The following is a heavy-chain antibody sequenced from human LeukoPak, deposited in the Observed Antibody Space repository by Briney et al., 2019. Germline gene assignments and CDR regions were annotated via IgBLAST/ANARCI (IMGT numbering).Heavy chain of an antibody. J-gene: IGHJ5*02. CDR1: GFTFNDYS. CDR3: ARAAGWLDP. CDR2: IGNSDTTI. Sequence: GGSLRLSCVASGFTFNDYSMSWIRQAPEKGLEWVSYIGNSDTTIYYANSVKGRFTISRDNAKNSLYLQMNSLRVEDTAVYYCARAAGWLDPWGQGTLVTVSS. V-gene: IGHV3-11*01.